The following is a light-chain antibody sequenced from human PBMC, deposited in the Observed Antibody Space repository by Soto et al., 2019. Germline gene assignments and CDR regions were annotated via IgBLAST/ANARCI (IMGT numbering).Light chain of an antibody. Sequence: EIVLTQSPATLSASPGESAALSCRASQDVGHYVAWYRQIPGQAPRLLIYDTSNRAAGIPDRFRGSGSGTDLTLTISSLEPEVFAVYYCQQRSTWPPLTFGGGTKVEIK. CDR2: DTS. V-gene: IGKV3-11*01. CDR3: QQRSTWPPLT. CDR1: QDVGHY. J-gene: IGKJ4*01.